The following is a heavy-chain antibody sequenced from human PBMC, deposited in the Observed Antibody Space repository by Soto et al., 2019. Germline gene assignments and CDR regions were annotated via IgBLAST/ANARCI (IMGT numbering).Heavy chain of an antibody. Sequence: LRLSCAASGFTFSSYAMHWVRQAPGKGLEWVAVISYEGSNKYYADSVKGRFTISRDNSKNTLYLQMNSLRAEDTAVYSCARDRARYGSGSYGMDVWGQGTTVTVSS. CDR3: ARDRARYGSGSYGMDV. D-gene: IGHD3-10*01. J-gene: IGHJ6*02. CDR2: ISYEGSNK. CDR1: GFTFSSYA. V-gene: IGHV3-30-3*01.